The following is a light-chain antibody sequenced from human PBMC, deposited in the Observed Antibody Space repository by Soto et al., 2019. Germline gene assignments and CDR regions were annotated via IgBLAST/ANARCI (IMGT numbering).Light chain of an antibody. V-gene: IGLV2-11*01. J-gene: IGLJ3*02. Sequence: QSALTQPRSVSGSPGQSGTITCTATSSDVGGYNYVSWYQHHPGKAPKSMIYDVSKRPSGVPDRFSGSKSGNTASLTISGLQAEDEADYYCRSYAGSYTWVFGGGTKLTVL. CDR2: DVS. CDR3: RSYAGSYTWV. CDR1: SSDVGGYNY.